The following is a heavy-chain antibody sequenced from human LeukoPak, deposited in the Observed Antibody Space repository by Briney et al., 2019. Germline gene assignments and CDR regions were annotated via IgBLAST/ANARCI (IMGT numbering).Heavy chain of an antibody. V-gene: IGHV1-69*06. CDR3: ARDFFNYYDRGT. Sequence: SVKVSCKASGGTFSSYAISWVRQAPGQGLEWMGGIIPIFGTANYAQKFQGRVTITADKSTSTAYMELSSLRSEDTAVYYCARDFFNYYDRGTWGQGTLVTVSS. CDR1: GGTFSSYA. D-gene: IGHD3-22*01. CDR2: IIPIFGTA. J-gene: IGHJ5*02.